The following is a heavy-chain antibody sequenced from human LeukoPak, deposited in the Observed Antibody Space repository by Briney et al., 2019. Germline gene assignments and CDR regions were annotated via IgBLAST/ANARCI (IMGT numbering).Heavy chain of an antibody. CDR2: IKPSGGRK. Sequence: GASVTVSYKASGYTFTSYYMHWVGQAAGQGVAWMGIIKPSGGRKSYAQKFQGRVTKTRDMSTSPVSMDISKLRSGEPSVCFCARYSSSFWAFDYWGQGTLVTVSS. J-gene: IGHJ4*02. V-gene: IGHV1-46*01. CDR3: ARYSSSFWAFDY. D-gene: IGHD6-6*01. CDR1: GYTFTSYY.